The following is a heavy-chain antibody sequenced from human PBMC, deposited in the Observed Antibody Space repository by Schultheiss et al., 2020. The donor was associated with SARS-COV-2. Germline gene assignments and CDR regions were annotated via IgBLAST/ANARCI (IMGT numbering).Heavy chain of an antibody. CDR1: GGSISSSSYY. Sequence: SETLSLTCTVSGGSISSSSYYWSWIRQHPGKGLEWIGYIYYSGSTYYNPSLKSRVTISVDTSKNQFSLKLSSVTAADTAVYYCARDRRTGGIPVVNWGQGTLVTVSS. J-gene: IGHJ4*02. CDR3: ARDRRTGGIPVVN. CDR2: IYYSGST. V-gene: IGHV4-31*03. D-gene: IGHD2-8*02.